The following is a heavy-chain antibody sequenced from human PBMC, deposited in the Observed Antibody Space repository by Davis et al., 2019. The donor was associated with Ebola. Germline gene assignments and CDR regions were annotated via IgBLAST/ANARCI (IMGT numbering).Heavy chain of an antibody. Sequence: MPSETLSLTCTVSGGSISSSSYYWGWIRQPPGKGLEWIGYIYYSGSTNCNPSLKSRVTISVDTSKNQFSLKLSSVTAADTAVYYCVRAATGYGYFDYWGQGTLVTVSS. V-gene: IGHV4-61*05. CDR2: IYYSGST. D-gene: IGHD6-25*01. J-gene: IGHJ4*02. CDR3: VRAATGYGYFDY. CDR1: GGSISSSSYY.